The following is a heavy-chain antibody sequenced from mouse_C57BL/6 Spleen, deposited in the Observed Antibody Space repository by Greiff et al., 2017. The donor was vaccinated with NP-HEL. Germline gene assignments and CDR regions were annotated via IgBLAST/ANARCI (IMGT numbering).Heavy chain of an antibody. V-gene: IGHV1-26*01. Sequence: EVQLQQSGPELVKPGASVKISCKASGYTFTDYYMNWVKQSHGKSLEWIGDINPNNGGTSYNQKFKGKATLTVDKSSSTAYMELSSLTSEDSAVYECARYDGSRLGYWGQGTTLTVAS. D-gene: IGHD2-14*01. CDR2: INPNNGGT. CDR1: GYTFTDYY. CDR3: ARYDGSRLGY. J-gene: IGHJ2*01.